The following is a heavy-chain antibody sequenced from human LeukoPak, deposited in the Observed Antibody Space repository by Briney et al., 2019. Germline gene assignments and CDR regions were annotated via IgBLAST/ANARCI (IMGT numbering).Heavy chain of an antibody. J-gene: IGHJ2*01. CDR3: ARVGDHFHWYLDL. D-gene: IGHD3-3*02. Sequence: GGSLTLSCAASGFSVSLNYMNWVRQAPGKGLEWVSILYSGSDTYYADSVKGRFTISRDSSKNMLFLHMNSLRAEDTAVYYCARVGDHFHWYLDLWGRGTLVTVSP. CDR2: LYSGSDT. CDR1: GFSVSLNY. V-gene: IGHV3-53*01.